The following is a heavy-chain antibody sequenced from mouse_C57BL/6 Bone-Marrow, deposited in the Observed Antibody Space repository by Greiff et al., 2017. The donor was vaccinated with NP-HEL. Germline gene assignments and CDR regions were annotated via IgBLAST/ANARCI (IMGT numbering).Heavy chain of an antibody. V-gene: IGHV1-64*01. J-gene: IGHJ2*01. D-gene: IGHD2-3*01. CDR1: GYTFTSYW. Sequence: VQLQQPGAELVKPGASVKLSCKASGYTFTSYWMHWVKQRPGQGLEWIGMIHPNSGSTNYNEKFKSKATLTVDKSSSTAYMQLSSLTSKDSAVYYCARRSSMIEFDYWGQGTTLTVSS. CDR3: ARRSSMIEFDY. CDR2: IHPNSGST.